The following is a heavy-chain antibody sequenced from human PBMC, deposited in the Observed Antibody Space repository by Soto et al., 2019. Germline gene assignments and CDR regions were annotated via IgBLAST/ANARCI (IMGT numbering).Heavy chain of an antibody. D-gene: IGHD4-17*01. V-gene: IGHV4-34*01. CDR1: GGSFSGYY. J-gene: IGHJ6*02. CDR3: ARAHYGDYGYGMDV. Sequence: SETLSLTCAVYGGSFSGYYWSWIRQPPGKGLEWIGEINHSGSTNYNPSLKSRVTISVDTSKNQFSLKLNSVTAADTAVYYCARAHYGDYGYGMDVWGQGTTVTVSS. CDR2: INHSGST.